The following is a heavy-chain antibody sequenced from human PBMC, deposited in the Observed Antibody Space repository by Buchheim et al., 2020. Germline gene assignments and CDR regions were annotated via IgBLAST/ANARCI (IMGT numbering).Heavy chain of an antibody. CDR3: AREKADILTGYTIVYYYYGMDV. CDR1: GYTFTSYD. V-gene: IGHV1-8*01. J-gene: IGHJ6*02. CDR2: MNPNSDNT. D-gene: IGHD3-9*01. Sequence: QVQLVQSGAEVKKPGASVKVSCKASGYTFTSYDINWVRQATGQGLEWMGWMNPNSDNTGYAQKFQGRVTMTRNTSISTAYMELSSLRSEDTAVYYCAREKADILTGYTIVYYYYGMDVWGQGTT.